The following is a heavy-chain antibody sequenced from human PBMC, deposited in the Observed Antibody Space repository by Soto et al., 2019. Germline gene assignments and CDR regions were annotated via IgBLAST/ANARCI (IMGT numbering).Heavy chain of an antibody. V-gene: IGHV3-23*01. CDR3: ANSRVSMVRGLIIMPNY. CDR1: GFPFTGYA. Sequence: EVQLLESGGGLVQPGGSLRLSCAASGFPFTGYAMSWVRQAPGKGLEWVSAISGHGDATFYADSVKGRFTISRDNSKNTLYLHMNSLRAEDTALYYCANSRVSMVRGLIIMPNYWGQGTLVTVSS. CDR2: ISGHGDAT. D-gene: IGHD3-10*01. J-gene: IGHJ4*02.